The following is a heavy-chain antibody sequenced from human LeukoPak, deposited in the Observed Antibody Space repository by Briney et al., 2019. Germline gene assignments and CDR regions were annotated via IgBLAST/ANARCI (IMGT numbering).Heavy chain of an antibody. CDR1: GYTFTSYY. CDR3: ARDPKDSSGGDDAFDI. D-gene: IGHD6-19*01. Sequence: ASVKVSCKASGYTFTSYYMHWVRQAPGQGLEWMGIINPSGGSTSYAQKFQGRVTMTRDTSTSTVYMKLSSLRSEDTAVYYCARDPKDSSGGDDAFDIWGPGTMVTVSS. J-gene: IGHJ3*02. CDR2: INPSGGST. V-gene: IGHV1-46*01.